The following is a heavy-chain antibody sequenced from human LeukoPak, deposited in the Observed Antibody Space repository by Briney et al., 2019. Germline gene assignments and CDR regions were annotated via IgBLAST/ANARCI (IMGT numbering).Heavy chain of an antibody. CDR1: GFTFSSYG. CDR3: ARGSYDILTGYYAVFDY. D-gene: IGHD3-9*01. CDR2: IWYDGSNK. V-gene: IGHV3-33*01. Sequence: GGSLRLSCAASGFTFSSYGMHWVRQAPGKGLEWVAVIWYDGSNKYYADSVKGRLTISRDNSKNTLYLQMNSLRAEDTAVYYCARGSYDILTGYYAVFDYWGQGTLVTVSS. J-gene: IGHJ4*02.